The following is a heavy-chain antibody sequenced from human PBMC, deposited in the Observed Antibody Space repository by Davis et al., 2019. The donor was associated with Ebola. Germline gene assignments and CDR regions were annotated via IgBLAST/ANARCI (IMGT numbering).Heavy chain of an antibody. CDR2: INPNSGGT. V-gene: IGHV1-2*02. CDR1: GYTFTVYY. Sequence: AASVKVSCKASGYTFTVYYMHWVRQAPGQGLEWMGWINPNSGGTDYAQKFQGRVTMTRDTSISTAYMELSRLRSDDTAVYYCARDRVTMVRGVIRWFDPWGQGTLVTVSS. J-gene: IGHJ5*02. D-gene: IGHD3-10*01. CDR3: ARDRVTMVRGVIRWFDP.